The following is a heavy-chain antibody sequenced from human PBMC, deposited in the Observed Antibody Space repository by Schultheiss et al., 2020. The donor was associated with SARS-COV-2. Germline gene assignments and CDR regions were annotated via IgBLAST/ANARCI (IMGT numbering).Heavy chain of an antibody. CDR1: GYTFTSYY. V-gene: IGHV1-46*01. Sequence: ASVKVSCKASGYTFTSYYMHWVRQAPGQGLEWMGIINPSGGSTSYAQKFQGRVTMTADTSTDTAYMELSSLRFEDTALFYCAADWNYGYFDYWGQGTLVTVSS. D-gene: IGHD1-7*01. CDR2: INPSGGST. J-gene: IGHJ4*01. CDR3: AADWNYGYFDY.